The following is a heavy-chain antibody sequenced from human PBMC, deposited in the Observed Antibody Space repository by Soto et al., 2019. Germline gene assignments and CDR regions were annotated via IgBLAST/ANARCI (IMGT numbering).Heavy chain of an antibody. D-gene: IGHD3-10*01. V-gene: IGHV3-30*03. CDR1: GFTFSSYG. Sequence: QVQLVESGGGVVQPGRSLRLSCAASGFTFSSYGMHWVRQAPGKGLEWVAVISYDGSNKYYADSVKGRFTISRDNSYNTLYLQMSSLRAEDSAVYYCARGSKDSYPGSRIFDFWGRGTLVTVSS. J-gene: IGHJ4*02. CDR3: ARGSKDSYPGSRIFDF. CDR2: ISYDGSNK.